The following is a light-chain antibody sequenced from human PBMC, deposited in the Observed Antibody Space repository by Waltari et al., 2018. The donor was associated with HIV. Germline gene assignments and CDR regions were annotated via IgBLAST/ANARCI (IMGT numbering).Light chain of an antibody. J-gene: IGLJ2*01. Sequence: QSALTQPASLSGSPGQSITISCHGTSRDVGGSNNSFWAQHHPGKAPKRRIYDVSNRPSGVSNRFSGSKSGNTASLTISGLQAEDEADYYCNSYTTSSALHVVFGGGTKLTVL. CDR1: SRDVGGSNN. CDR2: DVS. V-gene: IGLV2-14*03. CDR3: NSYTTSSALHVV.